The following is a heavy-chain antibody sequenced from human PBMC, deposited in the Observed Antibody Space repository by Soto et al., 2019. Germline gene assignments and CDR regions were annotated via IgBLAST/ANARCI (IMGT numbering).Heavy chain of an antibody. Sequence: QVHLVQSGAEVQRSGASVRVSCKASGYTFTDFYIHWLRQAPGQGLEWMGWINPDTGGTDYKENFQCWVTMTRDTAKTTAYMELSSLKSNDTATYFCARAVARDGSSWYRGAYDFWGQGTLVTVSS. D-gene: IGHD6-13*01. CDR1: GYTFTDFY. V-gene: IGHV1-2*04. CDR3: ARAVARDGSSWYRGAYDF. J-gene: IGHJ4*02. CDR2: INPDTGGT.